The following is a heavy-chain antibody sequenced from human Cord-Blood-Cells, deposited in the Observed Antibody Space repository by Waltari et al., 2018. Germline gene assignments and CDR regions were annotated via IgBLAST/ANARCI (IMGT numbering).Heavy chain of an antibody. CDR1: GYTFTGYY. V-gene: IGHV1-2*02. J-gene: IGHJ4*02. D-gene: IGHD6-6*01. Sequence: QVQLVQSGAEVKKPGASVKVSCKASGYTFTGYYMHWVRQAPGQGLEWMGWIYPNVGGANYAQKFQGRVTRTWYTSISTAYMELSRLRSDDTALYYCARGVSSSRDYWGQGTLVTVSS. CDR3: ARGVSSSRDY. CDR2: IYPNVGGA.